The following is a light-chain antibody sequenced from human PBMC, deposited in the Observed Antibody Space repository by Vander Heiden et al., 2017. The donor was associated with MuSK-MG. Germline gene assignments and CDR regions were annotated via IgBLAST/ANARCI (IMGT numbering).Light chain of an antibody. J-gene: IGLJ2*01. Sequence: SYELTQPLSVSVALVQTAWITCGGNNIGSKNVHWYQQKPGQAPVLVIDRDSNRPSGIPERFSGSNSGNTATLTISRAQAGDEADYYCQVWDSSVVFGGGTKLTVL. CDR1: NIGSKN. V-gene: IGLV3-9*01. CDR2: RDS. CDR3: QVWDSSVV.